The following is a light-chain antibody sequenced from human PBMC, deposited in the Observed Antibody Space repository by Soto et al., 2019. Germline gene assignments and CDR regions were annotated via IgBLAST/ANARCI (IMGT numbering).Light chain of an antibody. CDR3: RHYNSYSEA. CDR1: QTISSW. Sequence: DIRMTRSASSLSASLLDRVTITCRASQTISSWLAWYQQKTGKAPKLLIYKASTLKSGVPSRFSGSGSGTEFTLTISSLQPDDFATYYCRHYNSYSEAFGQWTKV. J-gene: IGKJ1*01. V-gene: IGKV1-5*03. CDR2: KAS.